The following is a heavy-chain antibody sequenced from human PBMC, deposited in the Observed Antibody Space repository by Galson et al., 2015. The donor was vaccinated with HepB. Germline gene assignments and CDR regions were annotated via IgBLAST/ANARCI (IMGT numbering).Heavy chain of an antibody. J-gene: IGHJ3*02. V-gene: IGHV3-7*03. CDR3: ARQYCSGSNCYTDAFDI. Sequence: SLRLSCAASGITFRRYWMSWLRQAPGKGLEWVASIRQDEGEIWYADSVRVRFTSSREHAKNSLFLQMNSLRADDTAVYYCARQYCSGSNCYTDAFDIWGQGTMVIVSS. CDR2: IRQDEGEI. D-gene: IGHD2-15*01. CDR1: GITFRRYW.